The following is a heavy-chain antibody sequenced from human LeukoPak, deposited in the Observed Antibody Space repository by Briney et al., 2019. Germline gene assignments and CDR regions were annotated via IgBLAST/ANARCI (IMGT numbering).Heavy chain of an antibody. J-gene: IGHJ4*02. D-gene: IGHD5-18*01. CDR3: ARDLDAGLDY. CDR1: GYSFSSNIAV. V-gene: IGHV6-1*01. CDR2: TFYRSKWYN. Sequence: SHTLSLTWAISGYSFSSNIAVWNWISHSPSRGLQWLGRTFYRSKWYNEYAVSVKSRITINPDTSKNQFSLQLNSVAHEDTAVYYCARDLDAGLDYWGQGTLVTVSS.